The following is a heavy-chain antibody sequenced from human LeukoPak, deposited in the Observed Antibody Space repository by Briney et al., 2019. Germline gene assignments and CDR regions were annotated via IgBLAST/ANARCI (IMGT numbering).Heavy chain of an antibody. CDR2: ISGSGGST. Sequence: PGGSLRLSCAASAFTFSTYAMRWVRLAPGKGLEWVSGISGSGGSTYYADSVKGRFTSSRDNSNNTLYVQMNSLRVEDTAVYYCAKSGGLSGSGRLAMDVWGQGTTVTVSS. CDR1: AFTFSTYA. J-gene: IGHJ6*02. CDR3: AKSGGLSGSGRLAMDV. D-gene: IGHD3-10*01. V-gene: IGHV3-23*01.